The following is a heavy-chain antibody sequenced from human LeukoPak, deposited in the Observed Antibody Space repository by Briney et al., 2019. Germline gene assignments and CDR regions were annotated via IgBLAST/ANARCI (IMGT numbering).Heavy chain of an antibody. CDR2: IYSGGST. CDR3: ARDLYGSGSSAIDY. V-gene: IGHV3-66*02. D-gene: IGHD3-10*01. Sequence: GGSLRLSCAASGFTVSSNYMSWVRQAPGKGLEWVSVIYSGGSTYYADSVKGRFTISRDNSKNTLYLQMNSLRAEDTAVYHCARDLYGSGSSAIDYWGQGTLVTVSS. CDR1: GFTVSSNY. J-gene: IGHJ4*02.